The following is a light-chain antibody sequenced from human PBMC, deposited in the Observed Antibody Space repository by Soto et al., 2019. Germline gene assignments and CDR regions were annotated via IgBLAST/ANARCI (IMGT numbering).Light chain of an antibody. CDR2: GAF. V-gene: IGKV3-15*01. Sequence: EIVMTQSPVTLSVSPGERATLSCRASQSINNNLAWYQQKLGQAPSLLIYGAFTRATGIPARFSGTGSGTEFTLTISSLQSEDFALYYCQQYNDWPLTFGQGTKVDI. J-gene: IGKJ1*01. CDR1: QSINNN. CDR3: QQYNDWPLT.